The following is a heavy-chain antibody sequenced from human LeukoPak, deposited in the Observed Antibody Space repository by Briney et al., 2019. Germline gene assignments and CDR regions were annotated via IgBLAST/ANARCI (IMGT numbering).Heavy chain of an antibody. CDR2: ISWNSGSI. V-gene: IGHV3-9*01. D-gene: IGHD1-26*01. Sequence: GGSLRLSCAASGFTFDDYAMHWVRQAPGKGLEWVSGISWNSGSIGYADSVKGRFTISRDNAKNSLYLQMNSLRVEGAAVYYCARDLNWETYWGQGTLVTVSS. J-gene: IGHJ4*02. CDR1: GFTFDDYA. CDR3: ARDLNWETY.